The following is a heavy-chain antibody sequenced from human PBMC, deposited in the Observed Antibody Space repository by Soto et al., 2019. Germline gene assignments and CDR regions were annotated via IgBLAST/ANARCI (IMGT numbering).Heavy chain of an antibody. CDR1: GFTFSSYA. CDR3: ARAPYYDSSGYYST. V-gene: IGHV3-30-3*01. CDR2: ISYDGSNK. D-gene: IGHD3-22*01. J-gene: IGHJ4*02. Sequence: QVQLVESGGGVVQPGRSLRLSCAASGFTFSSYAMHWVRQAPGKGLEWVAVISYDGSNKYYADSVKGRFTISRDNSKNALYLQMNSLRAEDTAVYYCARAPYYDSSGYYSTWCQGTLVTVSS.